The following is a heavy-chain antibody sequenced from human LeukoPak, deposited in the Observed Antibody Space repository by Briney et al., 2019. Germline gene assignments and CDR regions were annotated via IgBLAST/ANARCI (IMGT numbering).Heavy chain of an antibody. CDR2: IYNSGRT. D-gene: IGHD3-22*01. V-gene: IGHV4-59*08. CDR3: ARLGSGYYLYYFDY. CDR1: GDSIGSYY. J-gene: IGHJ4*02. Sequence: KPSETLSLTCTVSGDSIGSYYWSWIRQPPGKGLEWIGYIYNSGRTNYNPSLKSRVTISVDTSKNQFSLKLSSVTAADTAVYYCARLGSGYYLYYFDYWGQGTLVTVSS.